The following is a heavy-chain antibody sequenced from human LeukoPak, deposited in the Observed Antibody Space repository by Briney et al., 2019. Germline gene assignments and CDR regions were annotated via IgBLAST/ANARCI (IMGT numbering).Heavy chain of an antibody. CDR3: ARDRGYCSSTSCYAFFDY. Sequence: PGGSLRLSCAASGFTFSDYYMSWIRQAPGKGLEWVSYISSSGSTIYYADSVKGRFTISRDNAKNSLYLQMNSLRAEDTAVYYCARDRGYCSSTSCYAFFDYWGQGTLVTVSS. J-gene: IGHJ4*02. V-gene: IGHV3-11*01. D-gene: IGHD2-2*03. CDR2: ISSSGSTI. CDR1: GFTFSDYY.